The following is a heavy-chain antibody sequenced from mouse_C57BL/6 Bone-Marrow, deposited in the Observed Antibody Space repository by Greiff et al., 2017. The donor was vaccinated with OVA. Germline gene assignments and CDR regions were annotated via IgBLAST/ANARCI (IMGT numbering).Heavy chain of an antibody. CDR3: ARSLLRSSWFAY. CDR1: GYTFTDYN. Sequence: VQLQQSGPELVKPGASVKIPCKASGYTFTDYNMDWVKQSHGKSLEWIGDINPNNGGTIYNQKFKGKATLTVDKSSSTAYMELRSLTSEDSAVYYCARSLLRSSWFAYWGQGTLVTVSA. J-gene: IGHJ3*01. V-gene: IGHV1-18*01. D-gene: IGHD1-1*01. CDR2: INPNNGGT.